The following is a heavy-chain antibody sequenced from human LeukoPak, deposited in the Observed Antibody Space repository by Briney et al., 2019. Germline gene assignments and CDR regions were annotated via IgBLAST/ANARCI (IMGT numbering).Heavy chain of an antibody. V-gene: IGHV3-23*01. CDR1: GFTFSIYA. CDR2: ITSSGDRT. Sequence: GGSLRLSCAASGFTFSIYAMSSVRQAPGKGLQWVSSITSSGDRTYYADSVKGRFTISRDNSGDMLYLQMNSLRVEDTAVYFCAKDRPNYYGSNGHYYRRDGDYWGQGTLVTVSS. CDR3: AKDRPNYYGSNGHYYRRDGDY. J-gene: IGHJ4*02. D-gene: IGHD3-22*01.